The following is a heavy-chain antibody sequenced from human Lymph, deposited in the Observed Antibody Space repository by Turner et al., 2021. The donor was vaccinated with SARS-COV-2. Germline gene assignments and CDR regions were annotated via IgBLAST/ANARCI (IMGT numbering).Heavy chain of an antibody. Sequence: EVQLVESGGGLVKPGGSLRLACAASGFTFSSYSMNWVRQAPGKGLEWGSSITFTSSYIYYADSVKGRFTISRDNAKNSLYLQMNSLGAEDTAVYYCARGPPDFPYYFDYWGQGTLVTVSS. J-gene: IGHJ4*02. CDR2: ITFTSSYI. CDR3: ARGPPDFPYYFDY. D-gene: IGHD2-21*02. CDR1: GFTFSSYS. V-gene: IGHV3-21*01.